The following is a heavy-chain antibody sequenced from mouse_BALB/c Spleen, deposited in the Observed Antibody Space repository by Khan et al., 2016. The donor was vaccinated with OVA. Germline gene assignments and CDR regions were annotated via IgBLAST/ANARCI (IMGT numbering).Heavy chain of an antibody. Sequence: EVELVESGGGLVKPGGSLKLSCADSGFTFSSSAMSWVRQTPEKRLEWVATISSAGTYTNYPASLKGRFTIPRDNAKNTLYLQINSLRSEDTAMYYGADGSDGWFAYWGQGTLVTVSA. J-gene: IGHJ3*01. V-gene: IGHV5-9-1*01. CDR2: ISSAGTYT. CDR1: GFTFSSSA. CDR3: ADGSDGWFAY. D-gene: IGHD1-1*01.